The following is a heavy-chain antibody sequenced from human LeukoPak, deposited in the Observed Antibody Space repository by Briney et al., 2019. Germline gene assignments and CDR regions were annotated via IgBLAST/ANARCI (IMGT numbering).Heavy chain of an antibody. CDR2: TKAKVDNYVT. D-gene: IGHD6-19*01. V-gene: IGHV3-72*01. Sequence: PGGSLRLSCVVSGFTFSDYYMDWVRQTPGKGLEWIGRTKAKVDNYVTEYAASVKGRFTISRDESKSSLYLQMNSLRAEDTALYYCARGIAVAGTRVFQHWGQGTLVTVSS. J-gene: IGHJ1*01. CDR3: ARGIAVAGTRVFQH. CDR1: GFTFSDYY.